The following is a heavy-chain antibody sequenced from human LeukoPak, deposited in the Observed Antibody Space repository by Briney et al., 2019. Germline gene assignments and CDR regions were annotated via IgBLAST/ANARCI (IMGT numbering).Heavy chain of an antibody. CDR1: GGSFSGYY. CDR2: INHSGST. V-gene: IGHV4-34*01. Sequence: SETLSLTCAVYGGSFSGYYWSWIRQPPGKGLEWIGEINHSGSTNYNPSLKSRVTISVDTSKNQFSLKLSSVTAADTAVYYCARGGPVRYFDYWGQGTLVTVSS. CDR3: ARGGPVRYFDY. J-gene: IGHJ4*02. D-gene: IGHD4-17*01.